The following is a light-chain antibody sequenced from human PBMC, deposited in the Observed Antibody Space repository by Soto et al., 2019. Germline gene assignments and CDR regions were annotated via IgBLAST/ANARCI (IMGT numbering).Light chain of an antibody. CDR2: DAS. J-gene: IGKJ1*01. CDR3: QQYHTYLT. V-gene: IGKV1-5*01. CDR1: QSISHW. Sequence: DIQMTQAPSTLSASIGDRVIITCRASQSISHWLAWYQQKPGKAPKLLISDASILESGVPSRFSGSTSGTEFTLTISSLQPDDFATYYCQQYHTYLTFGQGTKVEI.